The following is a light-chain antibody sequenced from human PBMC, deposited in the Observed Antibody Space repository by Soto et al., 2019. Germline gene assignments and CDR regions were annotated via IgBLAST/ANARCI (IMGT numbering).Light chain of an antibody. J-gene: IGKJ1*01. CDR1: QSVSSSY. CDR3: QQYGSSPRT. Sequence: EIVLTQSPGTLSLSPGERATLSCRASQSVSSSYLAWYQQKPGQAPRLLIYGASSRATDIPDRFSGSGSGTDSTLTISRLEPEDFAVYYCQQYGSSPRTFGQGTKVEIK. V-gene: IGKV3-20*01. CDR2: GAS.